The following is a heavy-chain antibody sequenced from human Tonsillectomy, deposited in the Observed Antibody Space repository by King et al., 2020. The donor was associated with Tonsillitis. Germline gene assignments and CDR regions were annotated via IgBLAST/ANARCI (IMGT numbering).Heavy chain of an antibody. D-gene: IGHD3-9*01. V-gene: IGHV4-39*01. J-gene: IGHJ4*02. CDR1: GGSMITTDYY. CDR3: ARQGGRGYDILTGYPIEY. Sequence: MQLQESGPGLVKPSETLSLICTVSGGSMITTDYYWGWIRQPPGKGLEWIGSALYSGDAYYNTSLKSRVTISVDTSKIQFSLKMSSMTAADTAVYYCARQGGRGYDILTGYPIEYWGQGTLVTVSS. CDR2: ALYSGDA.